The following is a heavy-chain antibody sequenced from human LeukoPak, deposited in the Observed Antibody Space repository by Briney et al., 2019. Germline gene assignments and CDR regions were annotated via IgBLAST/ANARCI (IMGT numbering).Heavy chain of an antibody. J-gene: IGHJ3*01. Sequence: GGSLRLSCAASGFTFSNYAMSWVRQAPGKGLEWVSGISGSGGATYYADSVKGRFTISRDNSKNTLYLQMNSLRAEDTAVYYCAPPCGPEFFWGQGTILTVSS. CDR2: ISGSGGAT. CDR1: GFTFSNYA. V-gene: IGHV3-23*01. D-gene: IGHD2-21*01. CDR3: APPCGPEFF.